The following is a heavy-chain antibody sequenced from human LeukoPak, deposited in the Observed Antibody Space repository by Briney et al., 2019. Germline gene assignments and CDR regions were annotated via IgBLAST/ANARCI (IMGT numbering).Heavy chain of an antibody. V-gene: IGHV1-2*02. J-gene: IGHJ4*02. CDR3: ARELAVACTPWGSDY. Sequence: GASVKVSFKASGYTFTGYYMHWGRPAPGQGLEWMGWINPNSGGTNYTQKFQGRVTMTRDTSISTAYIELSRLRSDDTAVYYCARELAVACTPWGSDYWGQGTLVTVSS. D-gene: IGHD6-19*01. CDR2: INPNSGGT. CDR1: GYTFTGYY.